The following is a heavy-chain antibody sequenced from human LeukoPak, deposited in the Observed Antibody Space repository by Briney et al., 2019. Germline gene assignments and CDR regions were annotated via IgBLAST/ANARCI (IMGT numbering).Heavy chain of an antibody. CDR2: IRYDGSSE. CDR3: VRGDEVDY. Sequence: GGSLRLSCAASGFTFSNCWMHWVRQAPGKGLEWVAFIRYDGSSENYSDSVKGRFIISRDISKNTLYLQMKRLGAEDTAVYYCVRGDEVDYWGQGTLVTVSS. J-gene: IGHJ4*02. V-gene: IGHV3-30*02. D-gene: IGHD3-16*01. CDR1: GFTFSNCW.